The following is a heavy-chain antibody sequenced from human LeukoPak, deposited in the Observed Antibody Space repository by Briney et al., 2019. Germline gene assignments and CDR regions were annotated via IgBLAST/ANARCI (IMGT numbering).Heavy chain of an antibody. CDR1: GFTFSTYA. CDR2: ISNNGGTT. Sequence: GGSLRLSCAASGFTFSTYAMNWVRQAPGKGLEYVSTISNNGGTTFYADSLEGRFTISRDNSKNTLYLQMGSLRAEDMAVYHCARGCSGASCYSYYYYMDVWGKGTMVTISS. CDR3: ARGCSGASCYSYYYYMDV. J-gene: IGHJ6*03. D-gene: IGHD2-15*01. V-gene: IGHV3-64*02.